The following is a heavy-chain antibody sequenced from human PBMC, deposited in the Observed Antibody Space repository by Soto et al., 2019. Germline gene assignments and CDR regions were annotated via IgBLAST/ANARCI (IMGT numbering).Heavy chain of an antibody. CDR1: GYTFTSYA. CDR2: INAGNGNT. J-gene: IGHJ4*02. Sequence: GASVKVSCKASGYTFTSYAMHWVRQAPGQRLEWMGWINAGNGNTKYSQKFQGRVTITRDTSASTAYMELSSLRSEDTAVYYCARVPIVVPAASGLYFDYWGQGTLVTSPQ. D-gene: IGHD2-2*01. V-gene: IGHV1-3*01. CDR3: ARVPIVVPAASGLYFDY.